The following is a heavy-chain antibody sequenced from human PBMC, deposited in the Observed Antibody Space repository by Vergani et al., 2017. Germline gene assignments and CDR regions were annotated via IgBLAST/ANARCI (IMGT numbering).Heavy chain of an antibody. V-gene: IGHV4-39*07. CDR3: ARAADTAMVRIDY. Sequence: QLQLQESGPGLVKPSETLSLTCTVSRGSISTSSYYWGWIRQPPGKGLEWIGSIFYSGNTYYNSSLKSRVTISVDTSKNQFSLKLSSVTAADTAVYYCARAADTAMVRIDYWGQGTLVTVSS. D-gene: IGHD5-18*01. CDR2: IFYSGNT. J-gene: IGHJ4*02. CDR1: RGSISTSSYY.